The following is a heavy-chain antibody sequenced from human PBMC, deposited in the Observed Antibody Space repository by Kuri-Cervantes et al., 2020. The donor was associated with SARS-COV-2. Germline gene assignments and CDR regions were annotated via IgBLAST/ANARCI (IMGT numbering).Heavy chain of an antibody. CDR3: ARDLAWGGYYMDV. CDR1: GYTFTGYY. D-gene: IGHD7-27*01. V-gene: IGHV1-2*02. CDR2: INLNSGGT. J-gene: IGHJ6*03. Sequence: ASVKVSCKASGYTFTGYYMHWVRQAPGQGLEWMGWINLNSGGTNYAQKFQGRVTMTRDTSISTAYMELSRLRSDDTAVYYCARDLAWGGYYMDVWGKGTTVTVSS.